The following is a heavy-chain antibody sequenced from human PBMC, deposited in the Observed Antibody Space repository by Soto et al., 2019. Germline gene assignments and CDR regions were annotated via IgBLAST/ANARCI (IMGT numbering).Heavy chain of an antibody. Sequence: PSETLSLTCTVSGGSISSYYWSWIRQPPGKGLEWIGYIYYSGSTNYNPSLKSRVTISVDTSKNQFSLKLSSVTAADTAVYYCARARIQLWLNYYYGMDVWGQGTTVTVSS. D-gene: IGHD5-18*01. CDR3: ARARIQLWLNYYYGMDV. J-gene: IGHJ6*02. CDR2: IYYSGST. CDR1: GGSISSYY. V-gene: IGHV4-59*01.